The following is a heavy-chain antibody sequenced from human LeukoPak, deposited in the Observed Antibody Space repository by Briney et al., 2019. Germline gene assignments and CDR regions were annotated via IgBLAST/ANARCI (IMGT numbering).Heavy chain of an antibody. J-gene: IGHJ1*01. D-gene: IGHD4-17*01. CDR2: IYTSGST. CDR3: ARGGRWDYGDYGGSNAEYFQH. CDR1: GGSISSYY. V-gene: IGHV4-4*07. Sequence: PSETLSLTCTVSGGSISSYYWSWIRQPAGKGLEWIGRIYTSGSTYYNPSLKSRVTISVDRSKNQFSLKLSSVTAADTGVYYCARGGRWDYGDYGGSNAEYFQHWGQGTLVTVSS.